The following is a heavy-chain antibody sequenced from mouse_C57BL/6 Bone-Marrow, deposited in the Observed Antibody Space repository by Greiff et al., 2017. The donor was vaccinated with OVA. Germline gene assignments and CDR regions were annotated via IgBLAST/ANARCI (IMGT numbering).Heavy chain of an antibody. D-gene: IGHD2-1*01. Sequence: VQLKQSGAELVKPGASVKLSCTASGFHIKDYYMHWVKQRTEQGLEWIGRIDPEDGETKYAPNFQGKATITADTSSNTAYLQLSSLTSEDTAVYYCASRIYYGNYDYWGQGTTLTVSS. CDR2: IDPEDGET. CDR3: ASRIYYGNYDY. J-gene: IGHJ2*01. V-gene: IGHV14-2*01. CDR1: GFHIKDYY.